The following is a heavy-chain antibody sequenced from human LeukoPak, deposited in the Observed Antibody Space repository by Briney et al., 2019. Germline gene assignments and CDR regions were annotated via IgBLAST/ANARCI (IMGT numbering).Heavy chain of an antibody. CDR2: IIPIFGTT. J-gene: IGHJ4*02. CDR3: ARANSSGWFEFDY. V-gene: IGHV1-69*13. D-gene: IGHD6-13*01. Sequence: SVNVSCKASGGTFNNYAISWVRQAPGQGLEWMGGIIPIFGTTNYAQKFQDRVTITADESTSTADMELRSLRSEDTAVYYCARANSSGWFEFDYWGQGTLVTVSS. CDR1: GGTFNNYA.